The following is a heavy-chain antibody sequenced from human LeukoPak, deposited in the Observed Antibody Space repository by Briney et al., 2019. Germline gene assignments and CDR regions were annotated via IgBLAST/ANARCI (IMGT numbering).Heavy chain of an antibody. D-gene: IGHD3-10*01. J-gene: IGHJ4*02. CDR2: IFYSGST. Sequence: SETLSLTCTVSGGSFISYDWSWIRQPPGKGLEWIGHIFYSGSTDYNPSLKSRVTISVDTSKSQFSLRLNSVTAADTAVYYCASGRGVGYFDYWGQGTLVTVSS. V-gene: IGHV4-59*01. CDR3: ASGRGVGYFDY. CDR1: GGSFISYD.